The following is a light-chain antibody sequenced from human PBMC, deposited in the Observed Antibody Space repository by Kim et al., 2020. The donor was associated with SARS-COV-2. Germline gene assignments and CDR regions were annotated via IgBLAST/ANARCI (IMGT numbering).Light chain of an antibody. CDR3: HQANSFPWT. V-gene: IGKV1-8*01. J-gene: IGKJ1*01. CDR1: QGISSY. CDR2: TAS. Sequence: AIRMTQSPSSFSASTGDRVTITCRASQGISSYLAWYQQKPGKAPKLLIYTASTLQSGVPSRFSGSGSGTDFTLTISCLQSEDFATYFCHQANSFPWTFGQGTKVDIK.